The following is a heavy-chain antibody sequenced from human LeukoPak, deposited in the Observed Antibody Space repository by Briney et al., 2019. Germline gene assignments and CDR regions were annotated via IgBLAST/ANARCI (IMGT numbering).Heavy chain of an antibody. Sequence: SETLSLTCTVSGGSISSSSYYWGWIRQPPGKGLEWIGSIYYSGSTYYNPSLKSRVTISVDTSKNQFSLKLSSVTAADTAVYYCARETPLLWFGELLSGFDPWGQGTLVTVSS. D-gene: IGHD3-10*01. CDR3: ARETPLLWFGELLSGFDP. V-gene: IGHV4-39*07. J-gene: IGHJ5*02. CDR2: IYYSGST. CDR1: GGSISSSSYY.